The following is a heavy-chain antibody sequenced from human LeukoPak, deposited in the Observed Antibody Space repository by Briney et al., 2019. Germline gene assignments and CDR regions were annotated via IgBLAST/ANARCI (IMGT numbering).Heavy chain of an antibody. J-gene: IGHJ4*02. Sequence: SETLSLTCTVSGGSISSYYWSWIRQPPGKGLEWIGYIYYSGSTNYTPSLKSRVTISVDTSKNQFSLKLSSVTAADTAVYFCARDGVRVTYTSGWYYFDYWGQGTLVTVSS. V-gene: IGHV4-59*01. CDR2: IYYSGST. CDR3: ARDGVRVTYTSGWYYFDY. D-gene: IGHD6-19*01. CDR1: GGSISSYY.